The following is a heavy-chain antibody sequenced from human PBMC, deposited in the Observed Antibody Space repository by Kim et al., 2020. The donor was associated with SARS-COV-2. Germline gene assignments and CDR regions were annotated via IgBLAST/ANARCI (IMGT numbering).Heavy chain of an antibody. Sequence: SETLSLTCTVSGGSISSSSYYWGWIRQPPGKGLEWIGSIYYSGSTYYNPSLKSRVTISIDTSKNQFSLKLSSVTAADTALYYCARDVWGWLQLDNWLDPWGQGTLVTVSS. CDR3: ARDVWGWLQLDNWLDP. CDR2: IYYSGST. V-gene: IGHV4-39*07. CDR1: GGSISSSSYY. J-gene: IGHJ5*02. D-gene: IGHD5-12*01.